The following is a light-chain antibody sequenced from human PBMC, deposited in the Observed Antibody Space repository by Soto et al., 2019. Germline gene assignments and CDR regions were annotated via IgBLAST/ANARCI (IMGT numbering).Light chain of an antibody. CDR3: SSYAGSNNLGV. J-gene: IGLJ1*01. V-gene: IGLV2-8*01. CDR1: SSDVGGYNY. Sequence: HSVLTQPPSASVFPGQSVSISCTRTSSDVGGYNYVSWYQQHPGKAPKLMIYEVSKRPSGVPDRFSGSKSGNTASLTVSGLQAEDEADYYCSSYAGSNNLGVFGTGTKVTVL. CDR2: EVS.